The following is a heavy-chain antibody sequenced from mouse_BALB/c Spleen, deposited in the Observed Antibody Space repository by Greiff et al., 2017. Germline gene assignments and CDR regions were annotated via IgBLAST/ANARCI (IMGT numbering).Heavy chain of an antibody. CDR3: ARSYGYDEAWFAY. J-gene: IGHJ3*01. D-gene: IGHD2-2*01. Sequence: VKLQQSGAELVRPGSSVKISCKASGYAFSSYWMNWVKQRPGQGLEWIGQIYPGDGDTNYNGKFKGKATLTADKSSSTAYMQLSSLTSEDSAVYFCARSYGYDEAWFAYWGQGTLVTVSA. V-gene: IGHV1-80*01. CDR1: GYAFSSYW. CDR2: IYPGDGDT.